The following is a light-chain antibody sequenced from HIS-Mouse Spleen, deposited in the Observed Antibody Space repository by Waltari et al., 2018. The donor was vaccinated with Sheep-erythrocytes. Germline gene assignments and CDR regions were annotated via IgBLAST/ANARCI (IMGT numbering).Light chain of an antibody. Sequence: DIVMTQSPDSLAVSLGERATINCKSSQSVLYSSNNKNYLAWYQQKPGQPPKLLIYWASTRESGVPDRFSGSGSGTDFTLTISSLQAEDFAVYYCQQLTFGGGTKVEIK. CDR3: QQLT. CDR2: WAS. J-gene: IGKJ4*01. V-gene: IGKV4-1*01. CDR1: QSVLYSSNNKNY.